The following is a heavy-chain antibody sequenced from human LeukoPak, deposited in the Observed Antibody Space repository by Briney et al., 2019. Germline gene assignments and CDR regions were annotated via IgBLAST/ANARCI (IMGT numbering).Heavy chain of an antibody. V-gene: IGHV3-15*01. CDR1: GFPFSNAW. D-gene: IGHD2-2*01. J-gene: IGHJ4*02. Sequence: PGGSLRLSCAAYGFPFSNAWMSWVRQAPGKGLEWVGRIKSKTDGGTTDYAAPVKGRFTISRDDSKNTLYLQMNILKTQDTAVYYCTTDTYCSSTSCYVGYWGQGTLVTVSS. CDR2: IKSKTDGGTT. CDR3: TTDTYCSSTSCYVGY.